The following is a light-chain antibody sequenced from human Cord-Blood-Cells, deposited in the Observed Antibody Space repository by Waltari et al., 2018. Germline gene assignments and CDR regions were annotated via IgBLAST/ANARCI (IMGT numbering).Light chain of an antibody. V-gene: IGLV2-23*01. J-gene: IGLJ3*02. CDR2: EGR. CDR1: SSDVGSYNL. CDR3: CSYAGSSTWV. Sequence: QSALTQPASVPGSPGQSIPIPCTAPSSDVGSYNLFSWYQQHPGKAPKLMIYEGRKRPSGVSNRFAGSKSGNTASLTISGLQAEDGADYYCCSYAGSSTWVFGGGTKLTVL.